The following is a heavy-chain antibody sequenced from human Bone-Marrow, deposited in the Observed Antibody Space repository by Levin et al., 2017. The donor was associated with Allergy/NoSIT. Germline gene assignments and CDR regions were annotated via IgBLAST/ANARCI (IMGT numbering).Heavy chain of an antibody. V-gene: IGHV3-21*01. CDR3: ARESAVQPPFNIFDY. J-gene: IGHJ4*02. Sequence: GGSLRLSCAASGFTFSSYSMNWVRQAPGKGLEWVSSISSSSSYIYYADSVKGRFTISRDNAKNSLYLQMNSLRAEDTAVYYCARESAVQPPFNIFDYWGQGTLVTVSS. D-gene: IGHD2/OR15-2a*01. CDR1: GFTFSSYS. CDR2: ISSSSSYI.